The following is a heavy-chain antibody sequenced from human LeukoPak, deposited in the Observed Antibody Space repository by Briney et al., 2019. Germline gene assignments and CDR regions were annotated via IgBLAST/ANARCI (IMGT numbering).Heavy chain of an antibody. CDR1: GYSISSGYY. V-gene: IGHV4-38-2*01. Sequence: SETLSLTCAVSGYSISSGYYWGWIRQPPGKGLEWIESIYHSGSTYYNPSLKSRVTISVDASKNQFSLKLSSVTAADTAVYYCASLLRYFDWLGFDPWGQGTLVTVSS. CDR3: ASLLRYFDWLGFDP. J-gene: IGHJ5*02. CDR2: IYHSGST. D-gene: IGHD3-9*01.